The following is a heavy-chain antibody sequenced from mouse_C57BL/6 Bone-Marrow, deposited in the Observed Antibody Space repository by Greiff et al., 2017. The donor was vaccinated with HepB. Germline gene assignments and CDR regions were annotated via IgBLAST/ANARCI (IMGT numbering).Heavy chain of an antibody. CDR3: TRRIATGVAEGCFDV. V-gene: IGHV1-15*01. CDR1: GYTFTDYE. J-gene: IGHJ1*03. CDR2: IDPETGGT. D-gene: IGHD1-1*01. Sequence: QVHVKQSGAELVRPGASVTLSCKASGYTFTDYEMHWVKQTPVHGLEWIGAIDPETGGTAYNQKFKGKAILTADKSSSTAYMELRSLTSEDSAVYYCTRRIATGVAEGCFDVWGTGTTVTVAS.